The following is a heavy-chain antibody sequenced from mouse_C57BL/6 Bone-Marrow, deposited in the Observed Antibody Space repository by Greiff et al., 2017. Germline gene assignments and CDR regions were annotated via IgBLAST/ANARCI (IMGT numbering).Heavy chain of an antibody. Sequence: EVKVVESGGGLVQPGGSLSLSCAASGFTFTDYYMSWVRQPPGKALEWLGFIRNKANGYTTEYSASVKGRFTISRDTSQSILYLQMNALRAEDSATYYCARYEGNYAMDYWGQGTSGTVSS. CDR2: IRNKANGYTT. J-gene: IGHJ4*01. CDR1: GFTFTDYY. V-gene: IGHV7-3*01. CDR3: ARYEGNYAMDY.